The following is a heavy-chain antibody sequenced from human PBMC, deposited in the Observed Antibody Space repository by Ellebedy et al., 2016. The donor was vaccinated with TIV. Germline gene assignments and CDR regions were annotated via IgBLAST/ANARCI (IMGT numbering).Heavy chain of an antibody. CDR2: ISSSSSMI. CDR3: VRGLPAASTVAFDI. D-gene: IGHD6-13*01. CDR1: GFTLSDYY. J-gene: IGHJ3*02. Sequence: PGGSLRLSCAASGFTLSDYYMSWIRQPPGKGLEWVSYISSSSSMIYYEDSVKGRFTISRDNAKNSLYLQMNSLRAEDTAVYYCVRGLPAASTVAFDIWGQGTMVAVSS. V-gene: IGHV3-11*04.